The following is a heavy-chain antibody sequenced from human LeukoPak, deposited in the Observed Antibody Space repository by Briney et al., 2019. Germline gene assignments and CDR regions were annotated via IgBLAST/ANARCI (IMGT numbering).Heavy chain of an antibody. Sequence: SETLSLTCAVYGGSFSGYYWSWIRQPPGKGLEWIGEINHSGSTNYNPSLKSRVTISVDTSKNQISLILNSVTAADTAVYYCARGISTHWFDPWGQGTLVIVSS. CDR2: INHSGST. CDR1: GGSFSGYY. D-gene: IGHD3-3*02. CDR3: ARGISTHWFDP. V-gene: IGHV4-34*01. J-gene: IGHJ5*02.